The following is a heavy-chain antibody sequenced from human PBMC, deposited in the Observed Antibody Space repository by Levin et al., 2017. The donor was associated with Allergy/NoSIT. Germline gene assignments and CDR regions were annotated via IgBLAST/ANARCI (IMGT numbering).Heavy chain of an antibody. J-gene: IGHJ4*02. CDR1: GFTFTSYG. CDR3: ARGGMTTSIDY. D-gene: IGHD2-15*01. CDR2: ISAYNGNT. V-gene: IGHV1-18*01. Sequence: EASVKVSCRASGFTFTSYGFTWVRQAPGQGLEWMGWISAYNGNTNYAQNLQGGVTMTTDTSTTTVYMELRSLRSDDTAVYYCARGGMTTSIDYWGQGTLVTVSS.